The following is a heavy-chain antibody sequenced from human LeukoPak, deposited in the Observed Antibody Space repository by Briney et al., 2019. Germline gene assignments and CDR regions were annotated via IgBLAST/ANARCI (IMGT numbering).Heavy chain of an antibody. Sequence: SETLSLTCTVSGGSISSSSYYWGWIRQPPGKGLEWIGSIYYSGSTYYNPSLKSRVTISVDTSKNQFSLKLSSVTAADTAAYYCARGEDYDSSGYWDYWGQGTLVTVSS. V-gene: IGHV4-39*07. D-gene: IGHD3-22*01. CDR3: ARGEDYDSSGYWDY. CDR1: GGSISSSSYY. J-gene: IGHJ4*02. CDR2: IYYSGST.